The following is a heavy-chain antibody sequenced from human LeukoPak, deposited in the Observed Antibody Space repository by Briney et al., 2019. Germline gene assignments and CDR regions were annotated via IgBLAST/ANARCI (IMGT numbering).Heavy chain of an antibody. J-gene: IGHJ4*02. V-gene: IGHV3-23*01. CDR1: GFTFSSYE. CDR3: AKDPVYGSGQSHPSDY. CDR2: VSGNGGIT. D-gene: IGHD3-3*01. Sequence: QPGGSLRLSCAASGFTFSSYEMNWVRQAPGKGLEWVSTVSGNGGITYYADSMKGRFTISRDNSKNTLFLQMNSLRGEDTAVYYCAKDPVYGSGQSHPSDYWGQGTLVTVSS.